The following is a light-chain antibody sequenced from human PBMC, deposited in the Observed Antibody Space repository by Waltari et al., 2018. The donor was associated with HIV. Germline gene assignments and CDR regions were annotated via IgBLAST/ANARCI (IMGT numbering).Light chain of an antibody. CDR3: QVWDSGSDHV. CDR2: DDE. CDR1: NIGNRD. J-gene: IGLJ1*01. Sequence: SYVLTQPPSITVAPGKTAKITCGGNNIGNRDVHWYQQKPGQAPILVIYDDEDRPSGIPERFSGSNSVNTATLTINRVEVGDEADYYCQVWDSGSDHVFGSGTTVTVL. V-gene: IGLV3-21*01.